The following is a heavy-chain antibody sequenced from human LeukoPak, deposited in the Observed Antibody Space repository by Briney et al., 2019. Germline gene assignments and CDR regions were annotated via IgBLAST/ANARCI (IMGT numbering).Heavy chain of an antibody. Sequence: GGSLRLSCAASGFTFSDYYMSWLRQAPGKGLEWVSYISSSGSTIYYADSVKGRFTISRDNAKNSLYLQMNSLRAEDTAVYYCARHPYSSGWYFVLWGQGTLVTVSS. CDR1: GFTFSDYY. CDR2: ISSSGSTI. D-gene: IGHD6-19*01. CDR3: ARHPYSSGWYFVL. J-gene: IGHJ4*02. V-gene: IGHV3-11*01.